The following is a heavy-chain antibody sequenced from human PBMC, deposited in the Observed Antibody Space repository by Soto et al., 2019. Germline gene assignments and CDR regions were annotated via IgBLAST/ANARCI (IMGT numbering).Heavy chain of an antibody. CDR3: ASLFYAHFDP. Sequence: ASVKVSCKASGYSFPNYDIYWVRQATGQGLEWMGWMNPSSGHTDSTQKFRGRVTMTRDISITTAYMELSSLRSEDTAVYYCASLFYAHFDPWGQGTLVTVSS. CDR2: MNPSSGHT. V-gene: IGHV1-8*01. CDR1: GYSFPNYD. J-gene: IGHJ5*02. D-gene: IGHD3-9*01.